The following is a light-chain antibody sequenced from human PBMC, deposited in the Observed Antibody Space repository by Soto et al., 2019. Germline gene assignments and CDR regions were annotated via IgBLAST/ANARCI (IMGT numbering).Light chain of an antibody. CDR3: QQCNDYPWT. CDR1: QSISNW. Sequence: DIQMTQSPSTLSASVGDRVTITCRASQSISNWLAWYQQKPGKAPKLLIYKASSLASGVPSRFRGSASGTEFSLTISSLQTDDFATYYCQQCNDYPWTFGQGTKVDIK. CDR2: KAS. J-gene: IGKJ1*01. V-gene: IGKV1-5*03.